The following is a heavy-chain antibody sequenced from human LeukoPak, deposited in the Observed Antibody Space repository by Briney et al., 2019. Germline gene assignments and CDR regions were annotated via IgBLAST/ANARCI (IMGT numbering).Heavy chain of an antibody. D-gene: IGHD6-19*01. J-gene: IGHJ4*02. Sequence: SVKVSCKASGGTFSSYAISWVRQAPGQGLEWMGGIIPIFGTANYAQKFQGRVTMTEDTSTDTAYMELSSLRSEDTAVYYCATEVAVAGLTFDYWGQGTLVTVSS. V-gene: IGHV1-69*06. CDR1: GGTFSSYA. CDR3: ATEVAVAGLTFDY. CDR2: IIPIFGTA.